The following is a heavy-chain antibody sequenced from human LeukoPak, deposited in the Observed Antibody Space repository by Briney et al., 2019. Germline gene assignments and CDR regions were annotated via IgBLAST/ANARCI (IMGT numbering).Heavy chain of an antibody. Sequence: GASVKVSCKASGYTFTSYAMHWVRQAPGQRLEWMGWINAGNGNTKYSQKFQGRVTITRDTSASTAYMELSSLRSEDTAVYYCTRSPIITMVRGVPPRFDPWGQGTLVTVSS. V-gene: IGHV1-3*01. J-gene: IGHJ5*02. CDR1: GYTFTSYA. CDR2: INAGNGNT. D-gene: IGHD3-10*01. CDR3: TRSPIITMVRGVPPRFDP.